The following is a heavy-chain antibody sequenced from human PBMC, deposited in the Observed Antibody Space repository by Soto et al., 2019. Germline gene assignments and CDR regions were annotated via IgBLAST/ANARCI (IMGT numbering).Heavy chain of an antibody. Sequence: EVQLVASGGGLVKPGGYLRLSCVVSGFTFSSYSMSWVRQAPGKGLEWVSSISSSSGYIYYADSMKGRFTISRDNAENSRYLHSDSLRAEDTAVYYCARGAYCSGGSWYLCYFDLWGRGTMVTVSS. D-gene: IGHD2-15*01. V-gene: IGHV3-21*01. J-gene: IGHJ2*01. CDR1: GFTFSSYS. CDR3: ARGAYCSGGSWYLCYFDL. CDR2: ISSSSGYI.